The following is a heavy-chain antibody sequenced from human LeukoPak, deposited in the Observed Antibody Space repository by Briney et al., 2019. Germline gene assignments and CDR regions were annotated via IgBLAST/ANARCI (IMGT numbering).Heavy chain of an antibody. CDR2: IYHSGST. Sequence: SETLSLTCTVSGGSISSGGYYWSWIRQPPGKGLEWIGYIYHSGSTYYNPSLKSRVTISVDRSKNQFSLKLSSVTAADTAVYYCARDLPDYYDSSGPWGQGTLVTVSS. CDR3: ARDLPDYYDSSGP. J-gene: IGHJ5*02. CDR1: GGSISSGGYY. D-gene: IGHD3-22*01. V-gene: IGHV4-30-2*01.